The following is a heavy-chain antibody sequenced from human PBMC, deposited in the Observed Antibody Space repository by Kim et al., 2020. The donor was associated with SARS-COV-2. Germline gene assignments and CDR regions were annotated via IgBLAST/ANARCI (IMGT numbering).Heavy chain of an antibody. Sequence: SQTLSLTCAISGDNVSSNNTAWNWIRQSPSRGLEWLGRTYYRSKWFNDYAVSVKSRITINPDTSSNQFFLQLNFVTPEDTAVYYCARVGYSAYAWGFDYWGQGTLVTVSS. CDR1: GDNVSSNNTA. CDR3: ARVGYSAYAWGFDY. J-gene: IGHJ4*02. D-gene: IGHD5-12*01. CDR2: TYYRSKWFN. V-gene: IGHV6-1*01.